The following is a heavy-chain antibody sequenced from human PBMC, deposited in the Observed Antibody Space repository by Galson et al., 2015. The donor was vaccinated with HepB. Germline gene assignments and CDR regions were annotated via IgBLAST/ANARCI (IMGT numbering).Heavy chain of an antibody. CDR3: AREVTMVRGVRGYFDY. CDR1: GFTFSSYA. J-gene: IGHJ4*02. CDR2: ISYDGSNK. Sequence: SLRLSCAVSGFTFSSYAMHWVRQAPGKGLEWVAVISYDGSNKYSADSVKGRFTISRDNSKNTLYLQMNSLRAEDTAVYYCAREVTMVRGVRGYFDYWGQGTLVTVSS. D-gene: IGHD3-10*01. V-gene: IGHV3-30-3*01.